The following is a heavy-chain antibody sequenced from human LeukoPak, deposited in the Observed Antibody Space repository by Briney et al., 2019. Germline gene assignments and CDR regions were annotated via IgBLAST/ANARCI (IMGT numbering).Heavy chain of an antibody. CDR3: AKVRSTVTYFWYFDT. V-gene: IGHV3-43*02. CDR1: GCDLDDYA. J-gene: IGHJ2*01. Sequence: GGTLRLSCAASGCDLDDYAMHWVRQTPGKGLEWVSLISGDGYSTYYADSVKGRFTISRDHSKNSLYLQMSSLRSEDTALYYCAKVRSTVTYFWYFDTWGRGTLVTVSS. D-gene: IGHD4-17*01. CDR2: ISGDGYST.